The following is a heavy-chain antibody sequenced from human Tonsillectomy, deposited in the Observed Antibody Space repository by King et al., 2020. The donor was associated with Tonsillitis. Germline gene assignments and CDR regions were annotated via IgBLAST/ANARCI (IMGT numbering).Heavy chain of an antibody. CDR2: IYYSGST. Sequence: VQLQESGPGLVKPSETLSLTCTVSGDSISTYYWSWIRQPPVKGLEWIGYIYYSGSTNYNPSLKSRVTISVDTSKNQFSLNLSSVTAADTAVYYCARGFDPWGQGTLVTVSS. V-gene: IGHV4-59*01. CDR3: ARGFDP. CDR1: GDSISTYY. J-gene: IGHJ5*02.